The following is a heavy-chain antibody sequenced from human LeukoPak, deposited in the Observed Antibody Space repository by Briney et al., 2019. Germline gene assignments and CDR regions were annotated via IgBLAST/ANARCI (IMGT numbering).Heavy chain of an antibody. D-gene: IGHD1-26*01. CDR2: ISWNSGSI. V-gene: IGHV3-9*03. CDR3: AKDKGRELLDAFDI. J-gene: IGHJ3*02. CDR1: GFTFDDYA. Sequence: GGSLRLSCAASGFTFDDYAMHWVRQAPGKGLEWVSGISWNSGSIGYADSVKGRFTISRDNAKNSLYLQMNSLRAEDMALYYCAKDKGRELLDAFDIWGQGTMVTVSS.